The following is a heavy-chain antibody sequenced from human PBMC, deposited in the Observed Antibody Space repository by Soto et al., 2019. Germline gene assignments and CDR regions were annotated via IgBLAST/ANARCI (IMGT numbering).Heavy chain of an antibody. Sequence: GAAVKVSCKASGCTFSSYAISWVRQAPGQGREWMGGIIPIFGTANYAQKFQGRVTITADKSTSTAYMELSRLRSEDTAVYYLWREKSPYYYGMDVWGQGTTVTVSS. V-gene: IGHV1-69*06. J-gene: IGHJ6*02. CDR3: WREKSPYYYGMDV. CDR2: IIPIFGTA. CDR1: GCTFSSYA.